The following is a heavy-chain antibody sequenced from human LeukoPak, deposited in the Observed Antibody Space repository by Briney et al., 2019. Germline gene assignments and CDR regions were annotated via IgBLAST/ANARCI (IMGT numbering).Heavy chain of an antibody. D-gene: IGHD3-3*01. CDR2: IKQDGSEK. V-gene: IGHV3-7*01. CDR3: ARDITIFGVVSNWFDP. CDR1: GFTFSSYW. J-gene: IGHJ5*02. Sequence: GGSLRLSCAASGFTFSSYWMSWVRQAPGKGLEWVANIKQDGSEKYYVDSVKGRFTISRDNAKNSLYLQMNSLRAEDTAVYYCARDITIFGVVSNWFDPWGQGTLVTVSS.